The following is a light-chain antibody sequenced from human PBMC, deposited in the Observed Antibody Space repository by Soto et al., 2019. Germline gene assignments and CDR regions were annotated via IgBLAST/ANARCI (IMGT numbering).Light chain of an antibody. CDR2: AAS. J-gene: IGKJ3*01. V-gene: IGKV1-39*01. CDR1: QSISTY. CDR3: QQSYTTPFT. Sequence: DIQMTQSPSSLSASVGDRVTITCRASQSISTYLNWYQQRPGKAPKLLIYAASTLQTGAPSRFGGSGSATDFTLTISSRQPEDFATYYCQQSYTTPFTFGPGTKVDIK.